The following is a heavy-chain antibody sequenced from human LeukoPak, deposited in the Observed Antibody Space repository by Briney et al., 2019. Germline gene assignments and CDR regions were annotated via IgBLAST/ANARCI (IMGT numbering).Heavy chain of an antibody. V-gene: IGHV3-7*01. CDR2: IKQDGGEK. CDR3: ARLGEKADFDY. D-gene: IGHD3-16*01. J-gene: IGHJ4*02. CDR1: GFTFSSYW. Sequence: GGSLRLSCAASGFTFSSYWMSWVRQAPGKGLEWVANIKQDGGEKYYVDSVKGRFTMSRDNAKNSLYLQLNSLRAEDTAVYYCARLGEKADFDYWGQGTLVTVSS.